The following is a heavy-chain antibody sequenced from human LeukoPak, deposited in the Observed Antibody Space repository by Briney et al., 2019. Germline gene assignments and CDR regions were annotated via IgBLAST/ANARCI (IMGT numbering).Heavy chain of an antibody. CDR1: GFTFSSYS. CDR2: ISSSSSYI. CDR3: ARDQVSVAGTGIDY. J-gene: IGHJ4*02. Sequence: TGGSLRLSCAASGFTFSSYSMNWVRQAPGKGLEWVSSISSSSSYISYADSVKGRFTISRDNAKNSLYLQMNSLRAEDTAVYYCARDQVSVAGTGIDYWGQGTLVTVSS. V-gene: IGHV3-21*01. D-gene: IGHD6-13*01.